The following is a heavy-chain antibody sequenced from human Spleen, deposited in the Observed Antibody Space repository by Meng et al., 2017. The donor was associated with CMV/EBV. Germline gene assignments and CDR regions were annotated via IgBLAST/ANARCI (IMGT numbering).Heavy chain of an antibody. J-gene: IGHJ4*02. Sequence: GESLKISCAASGFTFSRYWMHWVRQAPGKGLVWVSRISSDGSSTSYADSVKGRFSISRDNAKNTLYLQMNSLRAEDTAVYYCARGPSSGYYYSLGYWGQGTLVTVSS. CDR1: GFTFSRYW. CDR3: ARGPSSGYYYSLGY. D-gene: IGHD3-22*01. V-gene: IGHV3-74*01. CDR2: ISSDGSST.